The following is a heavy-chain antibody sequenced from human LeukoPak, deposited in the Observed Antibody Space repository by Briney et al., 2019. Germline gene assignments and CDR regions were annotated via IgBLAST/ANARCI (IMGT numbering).Heavy chain of an antibody. D-gene: IGHD1-26*01. CDR2: INPSGDGT. Sequence: GASVKVSCKASGYTFTSYYMHWVRQAPGQGLEWMGVINPSGDGTSYAQKFQGRVTMTEDTSTDTAYMELSSLRSEDTAVYYCATARYSGSYSPPDYWGQGTLVTVSS. J-gene: IGHJ4*02. CDR1: GYTFTSYY. V-gene: IGHV1-46*01. CDR3: ATARYSGSYSPPDY.